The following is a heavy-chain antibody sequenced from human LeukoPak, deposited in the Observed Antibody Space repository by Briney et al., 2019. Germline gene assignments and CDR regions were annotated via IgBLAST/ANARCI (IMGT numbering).Heavy chain of an antibody. CDR2: IRYDGSNK. Sequence: GGSLRLSCAASGFTFSSYGMHWVRQAPGKGLEWVAFIRYDGSNKYYADSVKGRFTISRDNSKNTPYLQMNSLRAEDTAVYYCAKGPPGIVVVPAAAIYNWFDPWGQGTLVTVSS. CDR1: GFTFSSYG. J-gene: IGHJ5*02. D-gene: IGHD2-2*01. V-gene: IGHV3-30*02. CDR3: AKGPPGIVVVPAAAIYNWFDP.